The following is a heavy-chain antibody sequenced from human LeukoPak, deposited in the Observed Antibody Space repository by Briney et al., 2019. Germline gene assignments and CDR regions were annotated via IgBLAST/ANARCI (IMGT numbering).Heavy chain of an antibody. J-gene: IGHJ4*02. CDR3: ARGSKGLHCSGGSCYRPPGYYFDY. V-gene: IGHV4-34*01. Sequence: SETLSLTCTVSGGSISSYYWSWIRQPPGKGLEWIGEINHSGSTNYNPSLKSRVTISVDTSKNQFSLKLSSVTAADTAVYYCARGSKGLHCSGGSCYRPPGYYFDYWGQGPLVTVSS. CDR1: GGSISSYY. CDR2: INHSGST. D-gene: IGHD2-15*01.